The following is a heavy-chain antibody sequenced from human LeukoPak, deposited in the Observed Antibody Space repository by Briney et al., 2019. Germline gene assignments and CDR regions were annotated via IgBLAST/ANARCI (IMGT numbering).Heavy chain of an antibody. D-gene: IGHD5-24*01. CDR1: GFTFINYW. Sequence: GGSLRLSCAASGFTFINYWMSWVRQAPGKGLEWVANIKQDGSKKSYVDSVKGRFTISRDNAKNSLYLQMNSLRAEDTAIYYCTRVGYIDEGIDYWGQGTLVTVSS. J-gene: IGHJ4*02. CDR3: TRVGYIDEGIDY. CDR2: IKQDGSKK. V-gene: IGHV3-7*04.